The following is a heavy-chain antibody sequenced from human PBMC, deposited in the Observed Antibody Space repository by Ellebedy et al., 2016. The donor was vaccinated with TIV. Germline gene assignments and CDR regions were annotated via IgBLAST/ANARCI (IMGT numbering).Heavy chain of an antibody. D-gene: IGHD6-13*01. V-gene: IGHV1-18*04. J-gene: IGHJ4*02. Sequence: AASVKVSCKAFGYIFTSYGISWVRQAPGQGLKWLGWISTYNGDTNYAQKFQGRVTITADTSTSTAYMELSSLRSEDTAVYYCARGTYSSSWYGMDFWGQGTPVTVSS. CDR2: ISTYNGDT. CDR1: GYIFTSYG. CDR3: ARGTYSSSWYGMDF.